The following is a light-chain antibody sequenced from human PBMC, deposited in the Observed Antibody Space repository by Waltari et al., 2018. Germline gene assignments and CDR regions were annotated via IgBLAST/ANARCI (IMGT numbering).Light chain of an antibody. V-gene: IGLV2-23*02. CDR2: EVN. CDR3: CSYAGSGIYV. Sequence: QSALTQPASVSGSPGQSITVSCTGTSSDVGSYNLVHWFQQYPDTAPKLIIFEVNKRPSGVSNRFSGSKSGNTASLTISGLQAGDEADYYCCSYAGSGIYVFGTGAKVTVL. CDR1: SSDVGSYNL. J-gene: IGLJ1*01.